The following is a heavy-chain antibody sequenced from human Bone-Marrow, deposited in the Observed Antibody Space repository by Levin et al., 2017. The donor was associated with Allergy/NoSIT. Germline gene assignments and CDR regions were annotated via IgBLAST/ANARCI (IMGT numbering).Heavy chain of an antibody. CDR3: ANGGEQLVFDY. V-gene: IGHV3-30*18. Sequence: GGSLRLSCAASGFTFSSYGMHWVRQAPGKGLEWVAVISYDGSNKYYADSVKGRFTISRDNSKNTLYLQMNSLRAEDTAVYYCANGGEQLVFDYWGQGTLVTVSS. D-gene: IGHD6-6*01. CDR1: GFTFSSYG. CDR2: ISYDGSNK. J-gene: IGHJ4*02.